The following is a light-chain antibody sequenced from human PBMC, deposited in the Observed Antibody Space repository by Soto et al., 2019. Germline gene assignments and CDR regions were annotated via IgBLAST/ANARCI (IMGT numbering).Light chain of an antibody. Sequence: QSVLTQPASVSGSPGQSIAISCTGTSSDVGAYNCVSWYQQHPGKAPKLMIYDVSNRPSGVSNRFSGSKSGNTASLTISGLQAEDEADYYCSSYTNSGNYVFGTGTKLTVL. CDR3: SSYTNSGNYV. V-gene: IGLV2-14*01. CDR1: SSDVGAYNC. CDR2: DVS. J-gene: IGLJ1*01.